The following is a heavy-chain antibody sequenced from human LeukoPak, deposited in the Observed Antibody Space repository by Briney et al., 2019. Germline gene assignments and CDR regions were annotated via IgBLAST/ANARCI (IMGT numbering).Heavy chain of an antibody. V-gene: IGHV3-9*01. Sequence: GRSLRLSCAASGFTFHDSAMHWVRQAPGKGLEWVSSISWNSGNIGYADSVKGRFTISRDNVKNSLYLQMNSLKAEDTALYYCATGPHYYGTFDYWGQGTLVTVSS. D-gene: IGHD3-10*01. CDR3: ATGPHYYGTFDY. CDR1: GFTFHDSA. CDR2: ISWNSGNI. J-gene: IGHJ4*02.